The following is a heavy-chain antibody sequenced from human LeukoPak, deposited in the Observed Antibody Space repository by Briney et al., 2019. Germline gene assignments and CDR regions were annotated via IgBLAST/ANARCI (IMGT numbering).Heavy chain of an antibody. CDR1: GFTFSNYA. CDR2: ILAGGTNT. J-gene: IGHJ4*02. D-gene: IGHD7-27*01. Sequence: GGSLRLSCAPSGFTFSNYAMTWVRQAPGKGLEWVSSILAGGTNTQYADSAKGRFTISRDNSKNTLYLQMNSLRAEDTALYHCATHQATGAHSKFDYWGQGTLVTVSS. CDR3: ATHQATGAHSKFDY. V-gene: IGHV3-23*01.